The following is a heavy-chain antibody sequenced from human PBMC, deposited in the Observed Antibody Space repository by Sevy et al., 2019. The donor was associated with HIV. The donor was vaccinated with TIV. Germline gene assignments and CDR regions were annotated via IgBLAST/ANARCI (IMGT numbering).Heavy chain of an antibody. Sequence: GGSLRLSCAASGFTFSDYYMSWIRQAPGKGLEWVSDISSSGSIIYYAESVKGRFTISRDNAKNSLYLQMNSLRAEDTAVYYCAGNKWNDVEWFDPWGQGTLVTVSS. J-gene: IGHJ5*02. CDR1: GFTFSDYY. CDR3: AGNKWNDVEWFDP. CDR2: ISSSGSII. V-gene: IGHV3-11*01. D-gene: IGHD1-20*01.